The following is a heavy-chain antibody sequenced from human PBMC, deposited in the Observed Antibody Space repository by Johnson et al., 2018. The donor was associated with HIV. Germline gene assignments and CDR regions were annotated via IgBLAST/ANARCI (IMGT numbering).Heavy chain of an antibody. D-gene: IGHD6-13*01. Sequence: QVQLVESGGGLVKPGGPLRLSCAASGFTFRDHYMSWIRQAPGKGLEWVAVISYDGSNKYYADSVKGRFTISRDNSRNTLYLQMNSLRAEDTAVYYCARDFKDSSSWYGAFDIWGQGTMVTVSS. CDR1: GFTFRDHY. CDR3: ARDFKDSSSWYGAFDI. CDR2: ISYDGSNK. J-gene: IGHJ3*02. V-gene: IGHV3-30-3*01.